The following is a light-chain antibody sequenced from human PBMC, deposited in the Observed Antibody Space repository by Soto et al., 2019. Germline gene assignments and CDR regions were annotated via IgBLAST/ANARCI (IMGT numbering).Light chain of an antibody. CDR1: QSVSSN. J-gene: IGKJ1*01. CDR2: GAS. V-gene: IGKV3-15*01. Sequence: EIVMTQSPATLSVSPGERATLSCRASQSVSSNLAWYQQKPGQAPRLLLYGASTRATGIPVRFRGSGSGTEFTLTISSLQSEDSAVYYCQQYNSWLWTFGQGTKVDIK. CDR3: QQYNSWLWT.